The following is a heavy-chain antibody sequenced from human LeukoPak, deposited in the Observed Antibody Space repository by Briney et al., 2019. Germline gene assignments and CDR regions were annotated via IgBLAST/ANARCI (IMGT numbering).Heavy chain of an antibody. Sequence: SETLSLTCAVYGGSFSGYYWSWIRQPPGKGLEWIGEINHSGSTNNNPSLKSRVTISVDTSKNQFSLKLSSVTAADTAVYYCARGTTVTNYYYYYYMDVWGKGTTVTVSS. V-gene: IGHV4-34*01. J-gene: IGHJ6*03. CDR1: GGSFSGYY. CDR3: ARGTTVTNYYYYYYMDV. CDR2: INHSGST. D-gene: IGHD4-17*01.